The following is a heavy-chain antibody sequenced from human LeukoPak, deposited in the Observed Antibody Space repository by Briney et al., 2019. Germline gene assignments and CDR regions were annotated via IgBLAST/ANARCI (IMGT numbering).Heavy chain of an antibody. CDR1: GDSISTGTYY. CDR3: ARDLLHRGYAFDI. Sequence: PSETLSLTCNVSGDSISTGTYYWSWVRQPAGKGLEWIGRSYSSGCTNYNPSLKSRFTISVDTAKNQFSLKLTSVTAADTAVYYCARDLLHRGYAFDIWGQGTMVTVSS. V-gene: IGHV4-61*02. D-gene: IGHD3-22*01. CDR2: SYSSGCT. J-gene: IGHJ3*02.